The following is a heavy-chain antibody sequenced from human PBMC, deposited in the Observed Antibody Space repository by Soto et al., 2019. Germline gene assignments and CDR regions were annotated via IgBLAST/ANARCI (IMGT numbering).Heavy chain of an antibody. CDR3: AAGGTRWLHSPFDY. J-gene: IGHJ4*02. CDR2: FDPEDGET. CDR1: GHTLTELS. V-gene: IGHV1-24*01. D-gene: IGHD1-1*01. Sequence: QVQLLQSGAEVKKPGASVKVSCEVCGHTLTELSMHWVRQAPGRGLEWMGGFDPEDGETIFAQKFQGRVTMTEDTSTDSTYMELTSLRSEDTAVYYCAAGGTRWLHSPFDYWGQGTLVTISS.